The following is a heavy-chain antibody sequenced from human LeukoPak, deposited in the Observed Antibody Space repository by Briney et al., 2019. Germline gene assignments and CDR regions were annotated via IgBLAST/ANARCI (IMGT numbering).Heavy chain of an antibody. CDR1: GGSFSGYY. D-gene: IGHD6-19*01. Sequence: SETLSLTCAVYGGSFSGYYWSWIRQPPGKGLEWIGEINHSGSTNYNPSLKSRVTISVDTSKNQFSLKLSSVTAADTAVYYCARGSGYSSGWYWIGWFDPWGQGTLVTVSS. J-gene: IGHJ5*02. CDR2: INHSGST. CDR3: ARGSGYSSGWYWIGWFDP. V-gene: IGHV4-34*01.